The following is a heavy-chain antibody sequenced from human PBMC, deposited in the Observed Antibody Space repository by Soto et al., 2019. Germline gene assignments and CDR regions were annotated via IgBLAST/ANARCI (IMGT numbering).Heavy chain of an antibody. CDR2: VHHSGSA. J-gene: IGHJ4*02. V-gene: IGHV4-4*02. CDR1: GASITGLKW. CDR3: AREEGIMVRGALDN. Sequence: QVQLQESGPGLVKPSGTLSLTCAVSGASITGLKWWSWVRQAPGKGLEWIGEVHHSGSATYNPSLEGRLTMSVDTSKNQFSLKLTSVTAADTALYYCAREEGIMVRGALDNWGQGTLVTVSS. D-gene: IGHD3-10*01.